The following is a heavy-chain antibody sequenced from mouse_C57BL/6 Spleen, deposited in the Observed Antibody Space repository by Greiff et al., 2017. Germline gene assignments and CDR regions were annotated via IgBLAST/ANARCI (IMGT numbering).Heavy chain of an antibody. Sequence: QVQLQQPGAELVRPGTSVKLSCKASGYTFTSYWMHWVKQRPGQGLEWIGVIDPSDSYTNYNQKFKGKATLTVDTSSSTAYMQLNSLTSEDSAVYYCARCPVITTGYNAKAYWGQGTSVTVSS. CDR3: ARCPVITTGYNAKAY. V-gene: IGHV1-59*01. D-gene: IGHD1-1*01. CDR1: GYTFTSYW. CDR2: IDPSDSYT. J-gene: IGHJ4*01.